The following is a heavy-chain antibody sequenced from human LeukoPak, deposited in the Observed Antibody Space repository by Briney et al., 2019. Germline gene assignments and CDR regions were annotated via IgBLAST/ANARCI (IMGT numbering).Heavy chain of an antibody. Sequence: GGSLRLSCAASGFIFSSYWMSWVRQAPGKGLEWVANIKQDGSEKYYVDSVKGRFTISRDNAKNSLYLQMNSLRAEDTAVYYCARDPRNMIVAIWGQGTLVTVSS. CDR1: GFIFSSYW. J-gene: IGHJ4*02. V-gene: IGHV3-7*04. CDR2: IKQDGSEK. CDR3: ARDPRNMIVAI. D-gene: IGHD3-22*01.